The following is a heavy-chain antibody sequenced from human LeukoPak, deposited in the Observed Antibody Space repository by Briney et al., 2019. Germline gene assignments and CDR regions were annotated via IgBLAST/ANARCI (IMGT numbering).Heavy chain of an antibody. V-gene: IGHV1-46*01. J-gene: IGHJ5*02. D-gene: IGHD5-12*01. CDR1: GYTFTSYY. CDR3: ARSRGATDWFDP. Sequence: ASVKVSCKASGYTFTSYYMHWVRQAPGQGLERMGIINPSGGSTSYAQKFQGRVTMTRDTSTSTVYMELSSLRSEDTAVYYCARSRGATDWFDPWGQGTLVTVSS. CDR2: INPSGGST.